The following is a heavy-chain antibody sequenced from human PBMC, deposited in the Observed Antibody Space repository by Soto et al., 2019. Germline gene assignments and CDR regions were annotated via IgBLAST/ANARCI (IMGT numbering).Heavy chain of an antibody. D-gene: IGHD2-21*02. V-gene: IGHV3-30*03. J-gene: IGHJ4*02. Sequence: QVQLVESGGGVVQPGRSLRLSCAASGFTFSSYGMHWVRQAPGKGLEWVAVISYDGSNKYYADSVKGRFTISRDNSKNTLYLQMNSLRAEDTAVYYCAREGGGDENWGQGTLVTVSS. CDR2: ISYDGSNK. CDR3: AREGGGDEN. CDR1: GFTFSSYG.